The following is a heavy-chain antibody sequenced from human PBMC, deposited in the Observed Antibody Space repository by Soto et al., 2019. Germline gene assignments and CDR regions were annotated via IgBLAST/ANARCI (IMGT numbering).Heavy chain of an antibody. D-gene: IGHD6-6*01. Sequence: GESLKISCKGSGYSFTSYWIGWVRQMPGKGLEWMGIIYPGDSDTRYSPSFQGQVTISADKSISTAYLQWSSLKASDTAMYYCARHNRASLAARPDNYYYYYMDVWGKGTTVTVSS. J-gene: IGHJ6*03. CDR1: GYSFTSYW. V-gene: IGHV5-51*01. CDR3: ARHNRASLAARPDNYYYYYMDV. CDR2: IYPGDSDT.